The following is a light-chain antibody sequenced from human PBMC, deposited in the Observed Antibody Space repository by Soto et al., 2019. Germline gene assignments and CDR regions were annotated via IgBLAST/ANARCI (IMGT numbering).Light chain of an antibody. CDR2: TAS. CDR3: QQYNSGPWT. CDR1: QGISHY. V-gene: IGKV1-27*01. Sequence: DIQMTQSPSSLSASVGDRVTITCRASQGISHYLAWYQQKPGKVPKLLIYTASTLQSGVPSRFSGSESGTDFTLTISGLQPEDVATYYCQQYNSGPWTFGQGTKVEVK. J-gene: IGKJ1*01.